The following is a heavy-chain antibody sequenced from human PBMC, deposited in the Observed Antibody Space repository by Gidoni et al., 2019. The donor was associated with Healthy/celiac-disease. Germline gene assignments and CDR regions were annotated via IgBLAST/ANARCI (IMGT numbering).Heavy chain of an antibody. J-gene: IGHJ5*02. V-gene: IGHV3-23*01. CDR1: GFPVSSYA. CDR2: ISGSGGST. CDR3: AKFRFSKLNWFDP. D-gene: IGHD3-3*01. Sequence: EVQLLESGGGLVQPGGSLRLSCAAPGFPVSSYAMSWVRQAPGKGLEWVSAISGSGGSTYYADSVKGRFTISRDNSKNTLYLQMNSLRAEDTAVYYCAKFRFSKLNWFDPWGQGTLVTVSS.